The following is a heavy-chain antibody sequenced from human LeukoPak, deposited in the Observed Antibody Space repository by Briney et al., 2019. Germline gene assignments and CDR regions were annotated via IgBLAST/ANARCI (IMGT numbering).Heavy chain of an antibody. CDR1: GGSISSSSYY. V-gene: IGHV4-39*02. D-gene: IGHD4-17*01. CDR3: ARDQGDYGYYYYYGMDV. Sequence: SETLSLTCTVSGGSISSSSYYWGWIRQPPGKGLEWIGSIYYSGSTYYNPSLKSRVTISVDTSKNQFSLKLSSVTAADTAVYYCARDQGDYGYYYYYGMDVWGQGTTVTVSS. J-gene: IGHJ6*02. CDR2: IYYSGST.